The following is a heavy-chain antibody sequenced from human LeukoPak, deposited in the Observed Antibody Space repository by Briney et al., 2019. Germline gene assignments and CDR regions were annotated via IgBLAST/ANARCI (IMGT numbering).Heavy chain of an antibody. CDR1: GDSISSGDYS. V-gene: IGHV4-30-2*01. D-gene: IGHD4-17*01. Sequence: PSETLSLTCAVSGDSISSGDYSWNWIRQPPGKGLEWIGYIYHSGSTSYNPSLKSRVTISVDRSKIQFSLRLSSVTAADTAVYYCARSSYGDYYFDYWGQGTLVTVSS. CDR3: ARSSYGDYYFDY. CDR2: IYHSGST. J-gene: IGHJ4*02.